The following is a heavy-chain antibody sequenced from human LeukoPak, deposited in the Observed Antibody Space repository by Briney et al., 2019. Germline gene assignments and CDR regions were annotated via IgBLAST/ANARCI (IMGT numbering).Heavy chain of an antibody. D-gene: IGHD3/OR15-3a*01. J-gene: IGHJ4*02. V-gene: IGHV1-2*02. CDR1: GYTFTSYA. Sequence: ASVKVSFKASGYTFTSYAMNWVRQAPGQGLEWMGWINPSSGGTNYAQKFQGRVTMTRDMSTSTVYMELSSLRSEDTAVYYCARDLDGDYMGYWGQGTLVTVSS. CDR2: INPSSGGT. CDR3: ARDLDGDYMGY.